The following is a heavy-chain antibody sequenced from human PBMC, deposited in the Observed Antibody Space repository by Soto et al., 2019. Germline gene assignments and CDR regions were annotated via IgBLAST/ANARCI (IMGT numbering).Heavy chain of an antibody. D-gene: IGHD1-1*01. CDR3: AKDRSTMRWFDP. V-gene: IGHV4-4*07. Sequence: QVRLQESGPGLVKPSETLSLTCAVSGASVRSYHWSWIRQAAGKGLEWIGRVQMSGPTNYNPSLKTRVTMSLDTSKNEVSLRMTSVTAADTAVYFCAKDRSTMRWFDPWGQGILVTVSS. J-gene: IGHJ5*02. CDR2: VQMSGPT. CDR1: GASVRSYH.